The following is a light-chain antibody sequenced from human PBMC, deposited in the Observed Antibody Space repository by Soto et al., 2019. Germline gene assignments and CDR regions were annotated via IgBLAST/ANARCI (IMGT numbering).Light chain of an antibody. CDR1: SSNVGGYNY. CDR3: CSYAANYNLV. CDR2: DAS. J-gene: IGLJ2*01. Sequence: QSALTQPASVSGSPGQSITISCTGTSSNVGGYNYVSWYQQNPGKAPKLIIYDASKRPSGVPDRFSGSKSGNAASLTISGLQAEDEADYYCCSYAANYNLVFGGGTKLTVL. V-gene: IGLV2-11*01.